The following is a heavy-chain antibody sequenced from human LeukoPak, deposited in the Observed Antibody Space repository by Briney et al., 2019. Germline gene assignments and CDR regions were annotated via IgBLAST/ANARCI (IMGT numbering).Heavy chain of an antibody. J-gene: IGHJ5*02. CDR1: GGSISSHY. Sequence: SETLSLTCTVSGGSISSHYWSWIRQPPGKGLEWIGYIYYSGRTNYNPSLKSRVTISVDTSKNQFSLKLSSVTAADTAVYYCAIRAREQRDSSPGNWLDPWGQGTLVTVSS. D-gene: IGHD1/OR15-1a*01. V-gene: IGHV4-59*11. CDR2: IYYSGRT. CDR3: AIRAREQRDSSPGNWLDP.